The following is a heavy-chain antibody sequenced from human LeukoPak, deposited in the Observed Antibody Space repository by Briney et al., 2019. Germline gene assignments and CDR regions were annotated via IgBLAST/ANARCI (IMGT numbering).Heavy chain of an antibody. CDR1: GGSISSSSYY. J-gene: IGHJ4*02. Sequence: SETLSLTCTVSGGSISSSSYYWGWIRQPPGKGLEWIGYIYYSGSTNYNPSLKSRVTISVDTSKNQFSLKLSSVTAADTAVYYCARSNIAVAGTPFDYWGQGTLVTVSS. D-gene: IGHD6-19*01. CDR3: ARSNIAVAGTPFDY. V-gene: IGHV4-61*05. CDR2: IYYSGST.